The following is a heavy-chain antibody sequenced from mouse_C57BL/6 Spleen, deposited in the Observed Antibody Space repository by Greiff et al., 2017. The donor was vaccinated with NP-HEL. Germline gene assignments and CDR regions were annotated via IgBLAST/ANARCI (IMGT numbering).Heavy chain of an antibody. Sequence: VQLQQSGPELVKPGASVKISCTASGYSFTDYNMNWVKQSTGKSLEWIGVINPNYGTTSYNQKFKGKATLTVDKSSSTAYLQLNSLTSEASAVYFCEKEDDSVALYYWGKVTTLTVS. CDR1: GYSFTDYN. J-gene: IGHJ2*01. CDR2: INPNYGTT. CDR3: EKEDDSVALYY. D-gene: IGHD2-4*01. V-gene: IGHV1-39*01.